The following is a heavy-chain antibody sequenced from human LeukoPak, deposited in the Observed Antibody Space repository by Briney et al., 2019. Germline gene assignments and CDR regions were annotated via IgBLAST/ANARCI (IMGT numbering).Heavy chain of an antibody. CDR1: GGSISSGSYY. CDR3: ARDQSSGWPY. J-gene: IGHJ4*02. CDR2: IYTSGST. V-gene: IGHV4-61*02. D-gene: IGHD6-19*01. Sequence: PSQTLSLTCTVSGGSISSGSYYWSWIRQPAGKGLEWIGRIYTSGSTNYNPSLKSRVTISVDTSKNQFSLKLSSVTAADTAVYYCARDQSSGWPYWGQGTLVTVSS.